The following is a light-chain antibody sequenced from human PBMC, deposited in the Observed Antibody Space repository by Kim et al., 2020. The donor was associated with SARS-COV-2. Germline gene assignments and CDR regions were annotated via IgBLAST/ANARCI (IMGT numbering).Light chain of an antibody. CDR3: QQTFNTPRT. CDR2: AAS. CDR1: QRVLDF. J-gene: IGKJ1*01. V-gene: IGKV1-39*01. Sequence: ASVGDRVTITCRASQRVLDFLNWYQQKPREAPKLLIFAASTLQSGVPSRFSGSGSGTDFTLTISGLQADDFATYFCQQTFNTPRTFGQGTKVDIK.